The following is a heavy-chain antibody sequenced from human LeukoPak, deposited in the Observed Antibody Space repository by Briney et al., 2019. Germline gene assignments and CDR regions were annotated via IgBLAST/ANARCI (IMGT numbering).Heavy chain of an antibody. CDR3: ARDGSGTYYSFYNWFDP. CDR1: GFTFSSYS. J-gene: IGHJ5*02. Sequence: PGGSLRLSCAASGFTFSSYSMNWVRQAPGKGLEWVSSISSSSSYIYYADSVKGRFTISRDNAKNSLYLQMNSLRAEDTAVYYCARDGSGTYYSFYNWFDPWGRGTLVTVSS. CDR2: ISSSSSYI. V-gene: IGHV3-21*01. D-gene: IGHD3-10*01.